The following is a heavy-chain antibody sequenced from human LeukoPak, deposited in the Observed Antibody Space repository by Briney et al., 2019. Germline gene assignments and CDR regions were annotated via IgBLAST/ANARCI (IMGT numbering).Heavy chain of an antibody. J-gene: IGHJ4*02. CDR1: GYTFTSYS. CDR2: ISPYNGNT. Sequence: ASVKVSCKASGYTFTSYSISWVRQAPGQGLEWMGWISPYNGNTNYAQKFQGRVTMTRDMSTSTVYMELSSLRSEDTAVYYCARRVPYGPIDYWGQGTLVTVPS. CDR3: ARRVPYGPIDY. D-gene: IGHD4-17*01. V-gene: IGHV1-18*01.